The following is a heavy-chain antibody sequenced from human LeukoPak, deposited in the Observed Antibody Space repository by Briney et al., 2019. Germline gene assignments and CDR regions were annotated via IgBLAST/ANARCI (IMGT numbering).Heavy chain of an antibody. Sequence: PSETLSLTCTVSGDFISRDTNVWSWIRQPPGKGLEWIGYSRGSNFNPSLRSRVSISLDASKNHFSLRLNSVTTADTAIYYCARDNWGSLDYWGRGMLVIVSS. J-gene: IGHJ4*02. CDR2: YSRGS. CDR1: GDFISRDTNV. V-gene: IGHV4-61*03. CDR3: ARDNWGSLDY. D-gene: IGHD3-16*01.